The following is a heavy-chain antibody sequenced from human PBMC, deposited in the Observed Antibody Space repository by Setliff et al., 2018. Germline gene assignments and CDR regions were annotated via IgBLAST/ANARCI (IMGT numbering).Heavy chain of an antibody. CDR3: ARDPGHGGDSDY. Sequence: SETLSLTCTVSGYSISRGYIWGWIRQPPGKGLEWVGHIGHTGSINYNPSLKSRLTISRDTSKNQVSLKLNSVTATDTAVYYCARDPGHGGDSDYWGQGILVTVSS. J-gene: IGHJ4*02. D-gene: IGHD2-21*02. CDR2: IGHTGSI. V-gene: IGHV4-38-2*02. CDR1: GYSISRGYI.